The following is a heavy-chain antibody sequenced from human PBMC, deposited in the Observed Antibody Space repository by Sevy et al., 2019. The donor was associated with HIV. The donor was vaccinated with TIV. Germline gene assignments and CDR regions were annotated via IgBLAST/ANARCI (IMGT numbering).Heavy chain of an antibody. CDR3: ARGKEGIAARPWGYYYYGMDV. V-gene: IGHV1-69*13. D-gene: IGHD6-6*01. Sequence: ASVKVSCKASGGTFSSYAISWVRQAPGQGLEWMGGIIPIFGTANYAQKFQGRVTITADESTSTAYMELSSLRSEDTAVYYCARGKEGIAARPWGYYYYGMDVWGQGTTVTVSS. CDR1: GGTFSSYA. CDR2: IIPIFGTA. J-gene: IGHJ6*02.